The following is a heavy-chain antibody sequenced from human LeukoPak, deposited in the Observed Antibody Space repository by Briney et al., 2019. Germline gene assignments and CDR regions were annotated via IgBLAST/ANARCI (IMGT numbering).Heavy chain of an antibody. V-gene: IGHV4-31*03. CDR2: ISYSGHT. CDR3: ARDRSESSYYFGMDV. CDR1: GGSISSGGYY. Sequence: SETLSLICTVSGGSISSGGYYWSWIRQHPGKGLEWIGYISYSGHTYYNPPLKSRITILRNTSKNQFSLKLTSVTAADTAVYSCARDRSESSYYFGMDVWGQGTTVTASS. J-gene: IGHJ6*02. D-gene: IGHD6-25*01.